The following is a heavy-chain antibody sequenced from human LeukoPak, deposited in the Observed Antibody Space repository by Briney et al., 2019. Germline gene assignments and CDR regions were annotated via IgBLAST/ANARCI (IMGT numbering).Heavy chain of an antibody. V-gene: IGHV4-4*07. D-gene: IGHD3-10*01. Sequence: PSETLSLTCTVSGGSISSYYWSWIRQPAGKGLEWIGRIYTSGSTNYNPSLKSRVTMSVDTSKNQFSLKLSSVTAADTAVYYCARGGWFGDQRGDYFDYWGQGTLVTVSS. J-gene: IGHJ4*02. CDR1: GGSISSYY. CDR3: ARGGWFGDQRGDYFDY. CDR2: IYTSGST.